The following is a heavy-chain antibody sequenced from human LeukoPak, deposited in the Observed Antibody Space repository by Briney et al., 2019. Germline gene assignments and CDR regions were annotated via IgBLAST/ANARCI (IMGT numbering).Heavy chain of an antibody. CDR1: GFTFSSYS. CDR2: ISSSSSYI. D-gene: IGHD2-21*02. CDR3: ARTDATAPAEDFQH. J-gene: IGHJ1*01. Sequence: PGGSLRLSCAASGFTFSSYSMNWVRQAPGKGLEWVSSISSSSSYIYYADSVKGRFTISRDNAKNSLYLQMNRLRAEDTAVYYCARTDATAPAEDFQHWGQGTLVTVSS. V-gene: IGHV3-21*01.